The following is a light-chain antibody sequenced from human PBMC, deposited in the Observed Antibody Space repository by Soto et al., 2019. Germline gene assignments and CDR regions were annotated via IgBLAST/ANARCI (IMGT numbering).Light chain of an antibody. CDR2: EVR. V-gene: IGLV2-14*01. CDR3: CSYTISATLV. Sequence: QSVLTQPASASGSPGQSITISCSGTTNDIGGYNYVSWYQHHPGKVPKVIIYEVRNRPSGVSNRFSGSKSGNTASLTISGLQAEDEADYYCCSYTISATLVFGGGTQLTVL. J-gene: IGLJ3*02. CDR1: TNDIGGYNY.